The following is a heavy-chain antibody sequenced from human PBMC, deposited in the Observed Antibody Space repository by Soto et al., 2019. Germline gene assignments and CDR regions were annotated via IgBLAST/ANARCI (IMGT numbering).Heavy chain of an antibody. CDR1: GGSISSYY. D-gene: IGHD3-22*01. Sequence: KPSETLSLTCTVSGGSISSYYWSWIRQPPGKGLEWIGYIYYSGSTNYNPSLKSRVTISVDTSKNQFSLKLSSVTAADTAVYYCARADSSGYYFFFDYWGQGTLVTVSS. CDR3: ARADSSGYYFFFDY. J-gene: IGHJ4*02. CDR2: IYYSGST. V-gene: IGHV4-59*01.